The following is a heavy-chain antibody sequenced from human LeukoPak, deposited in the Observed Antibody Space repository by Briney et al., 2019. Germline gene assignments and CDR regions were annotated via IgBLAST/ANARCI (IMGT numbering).Heavy chain of an antibody. CDR1: GFTFSSYS. Sequence: GGSLRLSCVASGFTFSSYSMNWVRQAPGKGLEWVSSISSSSSYIYYADSVKGRFTISRDNDKNSLYLQMNSLRAEDTAVYYCARDLEGSSWYYGYWGQGTLVTVSS. D-gene: IGHD6-13*01. V-gene: IGHV3-21*01. CDR3: ARDLEGSSWYYGY. J-gene: IGHJ4*02. CDR2: ISSSSSYI.